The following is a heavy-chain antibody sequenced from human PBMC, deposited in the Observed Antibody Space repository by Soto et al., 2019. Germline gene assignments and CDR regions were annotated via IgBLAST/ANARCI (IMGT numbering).Heavy chain of an antibody. CDR1: GFTFSSYA. Sequence: QVQLVESGGGVVQPGKSLRLSCAASGFTFSSYAMHWARQAPGKGLEWVTVISIRGGDEYYAESVRGRFTISRDDSKNTLYLQMDSLRVEYTAVDYCARGRRVYRQHLDYWGQGTLVTVSS. D-gene: IGHD6-6*01. CDR3: ARGRRVYRQHLDY. V-gene: IGHV3-30*03. J-gene: IGHJ4*02. CDR2: ISIRGGDE.